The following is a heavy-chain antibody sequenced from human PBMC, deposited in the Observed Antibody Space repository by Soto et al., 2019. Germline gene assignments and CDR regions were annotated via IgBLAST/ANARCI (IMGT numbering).Heavy chain of an antibody. V-gene: IGHV3-33*01. Sequence: GGSLRLSCAASGFTVSSFGLHWVRQAPGKGLGWVAVIWYDGTNKYYADSVRGRFTVSRDNSENTLFLQMNSLRAEDTAVYYCARDGAPLTYSNYPGYYYYHMDVWGKGTTVTVSS. J-gene: IGHJ6*03. CDR1: GFTVSSFG. CDR3: ARDGAPLTYSNYPGYYYYHMDV. D-gene: IGHD4-4*01. CDR2: IWYDGTNK.